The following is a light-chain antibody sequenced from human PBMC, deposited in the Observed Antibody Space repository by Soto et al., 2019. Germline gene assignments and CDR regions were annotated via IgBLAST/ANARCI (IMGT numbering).Light chain of an antibody. CDR3: QQYGSSPT. Sequence: EIVLTQSPGSLSLSPGERATLSCRASQSVSFYLAWYQQKPGQAPRLLIYGASSRATGIPDRFSGSGSGTDFTLTISRLEPEDFAVYYCQQYGSSPTFGQGTKVDIK. CDR2: GAS. V-gene: IGKV3-20*01. CDR1: QSVSFY. J-gene: IGKJ1*01.